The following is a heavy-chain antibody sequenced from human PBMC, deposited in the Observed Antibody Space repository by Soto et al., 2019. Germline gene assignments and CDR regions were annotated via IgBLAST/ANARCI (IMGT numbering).Heavy chain of an antibody. Sequence: SVKVSCKASGYTFTGYYMHWVRQAPGQGLEWMGWINPNSGGTNYAQKFQGRVTMTRDTSISTAYMELSRLRSDDTAVYYCARGTRAGERTFDPWGQGTLVTVSS. CDR1: GYTFTGYY. CDR2: INPNSGGT. J-gene: IGHJ5*02. V-gene: IGHV1-2*02. CDR3: ARGTRAGERTFDP.